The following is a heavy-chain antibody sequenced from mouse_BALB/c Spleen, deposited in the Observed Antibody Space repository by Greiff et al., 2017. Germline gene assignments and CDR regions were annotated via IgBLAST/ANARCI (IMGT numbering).Heavy chain of an antibody. V-gene: IGHV5-9-4*01. CDR3: AREINVGFAY. CDR1: GFTFSSYA. Sequence: EVKLMESGGGLVKPGGSLKLSCAASGFTFSSYAMSWVRQSPEKRLEWVAEISSGGSYTYYPDTVTGRFTISRDNAKNTLYLEMSSLRSEDTAMYYCAREINVGFAYWGQGTLVTVSA. J-gene: IGHJ3*01. CDR2: ISSGGSYT.